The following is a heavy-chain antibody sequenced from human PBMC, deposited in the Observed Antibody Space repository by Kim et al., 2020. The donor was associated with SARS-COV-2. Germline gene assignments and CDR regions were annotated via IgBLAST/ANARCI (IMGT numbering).Heavy chain of an antibody. Sequence: GGSLRLSCAASGFTFSAYSMGWVRQAPGKGLEWVSSIRSSDSTTYYVDSVKGRFVVSRDNSENMLYLQMNGLGAEDTALYYCAKDIKAYSGLWIDAFAMWGQGTMVTVSS. V-gene: IGHV3-23*01. CDR3: AKDIKAYSGLWIDAFAM. D-gene: IGHD1-26*01. CDR2: IRSSDSTT. J-gene: IGHJ3*02. CDR1: GFTFSAYS.